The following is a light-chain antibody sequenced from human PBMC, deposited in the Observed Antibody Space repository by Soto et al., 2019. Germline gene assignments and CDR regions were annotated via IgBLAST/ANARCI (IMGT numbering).Light chain of an antibody. CDR3: QQYDNWPPIT. Sequence: EIVTTQSPATLSVSPGERATLSCRASQSVSSTYLAWYQQRPGQAPRLLIYGASSRATGIPDRFSGSGSGTEFTLTISSLQSEDFAVYYCQQYDNWPPITFGQGTRLEIK. CDR1: QSVSSTY. J-gene: IGKJ5*01. CDR2: GAS. V-gene: IGKV3D-15*01.